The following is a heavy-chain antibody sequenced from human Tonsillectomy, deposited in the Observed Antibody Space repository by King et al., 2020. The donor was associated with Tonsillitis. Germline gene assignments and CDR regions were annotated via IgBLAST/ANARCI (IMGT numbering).Heavy chain of an antibody. V-gene: IGHV3-30*03. CDR3: ATRLSSTSGYYFDS. CDR2: ISYDGSNK. D-gene: IGHD2-2*01. Sequence: QLVQSGGGVVQPGRSLRLSCAASGFTFSSYGMHWVRQAPGKGLEWVAVISYDGSNKYYADSVKARFTISRDYSKNTLYLQMNSLRDEDTAVYYCATRLSSTSGYYFDSWGQGTLVTVSS. J-gene: IGHJ4*02. CDR1: GFTFSSYG.